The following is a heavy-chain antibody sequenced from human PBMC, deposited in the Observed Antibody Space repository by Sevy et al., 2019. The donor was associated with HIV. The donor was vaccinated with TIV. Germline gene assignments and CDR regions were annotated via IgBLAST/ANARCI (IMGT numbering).Heavy chain of an antibody. J-gene: IGHJ6*02. CDR2: IYDSGST. Sequence: SETLSLTCAVSGGSISSGGYSWSWIRQPPGKGLEWIGYIYDSGSTYYNPSLKSRVTISVDRSKNQFSLKLSSVTAADTAVYYCAKGVIGLYGMDVWGQGTTVTVSS. V-gene: IGHV4-30-2*01. D-gene: IGHD3-10*01. CDR1: GGSISSGGYS. CDR3: AKGVIGLYGMDV.